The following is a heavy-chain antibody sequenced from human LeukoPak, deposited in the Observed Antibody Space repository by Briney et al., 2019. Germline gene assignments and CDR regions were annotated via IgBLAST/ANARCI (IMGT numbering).Heavy chain of an antibody. Sequence: PSETLSLTCTVSGGSISSSSYYWGWIRQPPGKGLEWIGSIYYSGSTYYNPSLKSRVTISVDTSKNQFSLKLSSVTAADTAVYYCARRHYYDSSGSSDYWGQGTLVTVSS. J-gene: IGHJ4*02. CDR1: GGSISSSSYY. CDR3: ARRHYYDSSGSSDY. CDR2: IYYSGST. V-gene: IGHV4-39*01. D-gene: IGHD3-22*01.